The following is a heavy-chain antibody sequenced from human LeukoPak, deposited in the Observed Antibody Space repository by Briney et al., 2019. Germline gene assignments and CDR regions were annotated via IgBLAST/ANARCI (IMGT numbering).Heavy chain of an antibody. CDR1: GFTFSSYW. Sequence: GGALRLSCAAPGFTFSSYWMHCVRQAPGKGLVWVSRINKDESSTSYADSVKGRFTISRDNTKNTLFLQMNSLRAEDTAVYYCARDGAAAGTDYFDYWGREPWSPSPQ. D-gene: IGHD6-13*01. CDR2: INKDESST. J-gene: IGHJ4*02. CDR3: ARDGAAAGTDYFDY. V-gene: IGHV3-74*01.